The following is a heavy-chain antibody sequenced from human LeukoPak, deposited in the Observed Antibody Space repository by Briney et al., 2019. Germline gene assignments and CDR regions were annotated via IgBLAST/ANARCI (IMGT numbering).Heavy chain of an antibody. CDR1: GFTFSSYS. CDR2: ISSSSSYI. V-gene: IGHV3-21*01. D-gene: IGHD3-10*01. Sequence: GGSLRLSCAASGFTFSSYSMNWVRQAPGKGLGWVSSISSSSSYIYYADSVKGRFTISRDNAKNSLYLQMNSLRAEDTAVYYCARERSGQGSFDYWGQGTLVTVSS. CDR3: ARERSGQGSFDY. J-gene: IGHJ4*02.